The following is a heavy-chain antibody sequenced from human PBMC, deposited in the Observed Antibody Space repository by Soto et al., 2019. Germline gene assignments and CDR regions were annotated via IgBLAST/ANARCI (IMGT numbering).Heavy chain of an antibody. Sequence: PSETLSLTCTVSGGSISSYYWSWIRQPPGKGLEWIGYIYYSGSTYYNPSLKSRVTISVDTSKNQFSLKLSSVTAADTAVYYCARDPLDSSGYAESAFDIWGQGTMVTVSS. CDR1: GGSISSYY. CDR3: ARDPLDSSGYAESAFDI. CDR2: IYYSGST. V-gene: IGHV4-59*12. D-gene: IGHD3-22*01. J-gene: IGHJ3*02.